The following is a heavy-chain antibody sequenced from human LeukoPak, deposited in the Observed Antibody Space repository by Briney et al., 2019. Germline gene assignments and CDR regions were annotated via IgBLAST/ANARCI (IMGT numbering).Heavy chain of an antibody. Sequence: SETLSLTCSVSGGSISSSNYYWSWIRQPAGKGLEWIGRIYTSESTNYNPSLKSRVTISVDTSRNQFSLKLSSVTAADTAVYYCARALSGYGDYANYYFDYWGQGTLVTVSS. CDR1: GGSISSSNYY. CDR3: ARALSGYGDYANYYFDY. D-gene: IGHD4-17*01. CDR2: IYTSEST. V-gene: IGHV4-61*02. J-gene: IGHJ4*02.